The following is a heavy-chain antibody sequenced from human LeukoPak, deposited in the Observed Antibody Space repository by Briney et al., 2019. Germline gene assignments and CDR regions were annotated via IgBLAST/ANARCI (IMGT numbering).Heavy chain of an antibody. CDR2: IYSGGGT. V-gene: IGHV3-66*01. CDR1: GFTVSTNY. CDR3: ARGFRSVTTWGYFDY. D-gene: IGHD4-17*01. J-gene: IGHJ4*02. Sequence: PGGSLRLSCAASGFTVSTNYMSWVRKAPGKGLEWISLIYSGGGTYYADSVKGRFTISRDSSRNTLYLQMNSLRVEDTAVYYCARGFRSVTTWGYFDYWGQGALVTVSS.